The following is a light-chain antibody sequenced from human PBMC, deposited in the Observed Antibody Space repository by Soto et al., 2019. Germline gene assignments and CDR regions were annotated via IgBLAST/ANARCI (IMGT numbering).Light chain of an antibody. CDR1: SSDVGAYNY. V-gene: IGLV2-11*01. Sequence: QSVLTQPRSVSGSPGQSVTISCTGTSSDVGAYNYVSWYQQHPGKAPKLMTYDVSKRPSGVPDRFSGSKSGNTASLTISGLQAEDEADYYCSSYTSSSTYVFGTGTKVTAL. CDR3: SSYTSSSTYV. CDR2: DVS. J-gene: IGLJ1*01.